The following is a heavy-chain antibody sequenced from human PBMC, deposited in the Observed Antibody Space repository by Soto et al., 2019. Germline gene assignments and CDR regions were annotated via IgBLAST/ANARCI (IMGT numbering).Heavy chain of an antibody. J-gene: IGHJ4*02. D-gene: IGHD6-19*01. CDR1: GGSITTYY. CDR2: IYHTGYT. Sequence: SETLSLTCTVSGGSITTYYWSWIRQPAGKGLEWIGRIYHTGYTNPNSSLKSRLTMSVDTSKNQFFLRLSSVTAADTAVYYCARVAGAKFDFWGQGILVTVPS. CDR3: ARVAGAKFDF. V-gene: IGHV4-4*07.